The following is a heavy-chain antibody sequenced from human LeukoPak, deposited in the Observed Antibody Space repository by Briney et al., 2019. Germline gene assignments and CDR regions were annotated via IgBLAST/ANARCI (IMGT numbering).Heavy chain of an antibody. J-gene: IGHJ4*02. CDR1: GGSISSSSYY. CDR3: ARGYSSSSEPFDY. CDR2: IYYSGNT. V-gene: IGHV4-61*01. D-gene: IGHD6-6*01. Sequence: SETLSLTCTVSGGSISSSSYYWSWIRQPPGKGLEWIGYIYYSGNTNYNPSLKGRVTISIDTSENQFSLKLSSVTAADTAVYYCARGYSSSSEPFDYWGQGTLVTVSS.